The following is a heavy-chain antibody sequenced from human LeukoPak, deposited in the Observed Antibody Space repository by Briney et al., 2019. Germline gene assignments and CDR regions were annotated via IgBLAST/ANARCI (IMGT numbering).Heavy chain of an antibody. J-gene: IGHJ4*02. Sequence: SETLSLTCTVFGGSISSYYWSWIRQPPGKGLEWIGEIYHSGSTNYNPSLKSRVTISVDKSKNQFSLKLSSVTAADTAVYYCARAEAPAAVSYFDYWGQGTLVTVSS. CDR1: GGSISSYY. D-gene: IGHD2-15*01. V-gene: IGHV4-59*12. CDR2: IYHSGST. CDR3: ARAEAPAAVSYFDY.